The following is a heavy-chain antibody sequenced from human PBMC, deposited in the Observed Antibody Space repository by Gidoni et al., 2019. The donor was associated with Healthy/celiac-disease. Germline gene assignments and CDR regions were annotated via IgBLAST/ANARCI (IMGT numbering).Heavy chain of an antibody. CDR3: ARVAIAAAGKRSFDY. Sequence: QVQLVQSGAEVKKPGASVKVSCTASGYTFTSYYMHWVRQAPGQGLEWMGIINPSGGRTSYAQKFQGRVTMTRDTATSTVYMELSSLRSEDTAVYYCARVAIAAAGKRSFDYWGQGTLVTVSS. V-gene: IGHV1-46*01. J-gene: IGHJ4*02. D-gene: IGHD6-13*01. CDR1: GYTFTSYY. CDR2: INPSGGRT.